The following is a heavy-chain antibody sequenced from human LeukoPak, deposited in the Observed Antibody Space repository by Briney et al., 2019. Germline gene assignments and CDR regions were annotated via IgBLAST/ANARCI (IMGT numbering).Heavy chain of an antibody. V-gene: IGHV3-48*01. CDR2: ISDSSNTI. Sequence: PGGSLRLSCAASGFTFSSYNMNWVRQAPGKGLEWVSYISDSSNTIYYADSVKGRFTISRDNAKNSLYLHMNSLRAEDTAVYYWARDRGGGYDFWSGYYTGYFDYWGQGTLVPVSS. CDR3: ARDRGGGYDFWSGYYTGYFDY. D-gene: IGHD3-3*01. CDR1: GFTFSSYN. J-gene: IGHJ4*02.